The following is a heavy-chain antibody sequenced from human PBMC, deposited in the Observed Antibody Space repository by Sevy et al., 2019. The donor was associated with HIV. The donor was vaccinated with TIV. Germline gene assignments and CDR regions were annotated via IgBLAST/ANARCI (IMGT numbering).Heavy chain of an antibody. Sequence: GGSLRLSCAASGFSFSSFWMSWVRQSPGKGLEWVANIKEDGSEKYDVDSVKGRFTISRDNAKNSLYLQMNSLRAEDTAVSYCAREGQWSHPGDYWGQGTLVTVSS. D-gene: IGHD2-15*01. CDR1: GFSFSSFW. CDR3: AREGQWSHPGDY. V-gene: IGHV3-7*01. J-gene: IGHJ4*02. CDR2: IKEDGSEK.